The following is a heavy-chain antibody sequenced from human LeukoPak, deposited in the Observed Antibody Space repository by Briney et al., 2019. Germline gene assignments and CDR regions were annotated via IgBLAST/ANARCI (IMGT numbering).Heavy chain of an antibody. J-gene: IGHJ3*02. V-gene: IGHV1-69*04. CDR1: GGTFSSYA. D-gene: IGHD3-22*01. CDR2: IIPILGIA. Sequence: SVKVSCKASGGTFSSYAISWVRQAPGQGLEWMGRIIPILGIANYAQKFQGRVTITADKSTSTAYMELSSLRSEHTAVYYCAADRAPGYYDSSGYSRVGDAFDIWGQGTMVTVSS. CDR3: AADRAPGYYDSSGYSRVGDAFDI.